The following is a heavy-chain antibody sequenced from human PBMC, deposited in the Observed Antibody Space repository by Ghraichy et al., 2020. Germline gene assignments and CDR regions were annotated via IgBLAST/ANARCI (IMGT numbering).Heavy chain of an antibody. CDR3: ARGIAARPRYFDY. CDR1: GGSISSYY. Sequence: SETLSLTCTVSGGSISSYYWSWIRQPPGKGLEWIGYIYYSGSTNYNPSLKSRVTISVDTSKNQFSLKLSSVTAADTAVYYCARGIAARPRYFDYWGQGTLVTVSS. J-gene: IGHJ4*02. V-gene: IGHV4-59*01. CDR2: IYYSGST. D-gene: IGHD6-13*01.